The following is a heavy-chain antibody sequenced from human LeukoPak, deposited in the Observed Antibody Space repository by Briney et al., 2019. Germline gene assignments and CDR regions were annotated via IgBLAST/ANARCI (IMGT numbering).Heavy chain of an antibody. V-gene: IGHV3-21*01. Sequence: GGSLRLSCAASGFTFSSYSMNWVRQAPGKGLEWVSSISSSSSYIYYADSVKGRFTISRDNAKNSLYLQMNSLRAEDTAVYYCASWLTGTPNWFDPWGQGTLVTVSS. CDR1: GFTFSSYS. CDR3: ASWLTGTPNWFDP. J-gene: IGHJ5*02. CDR2: ISSSSSYI. D-gene: IGHD1-20*01.